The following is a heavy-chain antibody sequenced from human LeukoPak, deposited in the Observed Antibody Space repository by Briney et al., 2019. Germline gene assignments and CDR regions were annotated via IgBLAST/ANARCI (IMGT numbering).Heavy chain of an antibody. V-gene: IGHV4-31*02. J-gene: IGHJ5*02. Sequence: SWIRQHPGKGLEWIGYIYYSGSTYYNPSLKSRVTISVDTSKNQFSLKLSSVTAADTAVYYCARDIGDSTFDPWGQGTLVTVSS. CDR2: IYYSGST. CDR3: ARDIGDSTFDP. D-gene: IGHD2/OR15-2a*01.